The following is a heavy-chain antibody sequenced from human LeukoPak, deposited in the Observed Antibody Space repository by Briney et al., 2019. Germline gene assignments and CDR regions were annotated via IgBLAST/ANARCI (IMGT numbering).Heavy chain of an antibody. J-gene: IGHJ4*02. CDR1: GGTFSSYA. D-gene: IGHD2-2*01. CDR2: ISTYNGNT. Sequence: ASVKVSCKASGGTFSSYAISWVRQAPGQGLEWMGGISTYNGNTFYAQKFEGRVSMTTDTSTNTVYMDLRSLRSDDTAVYYCARDLEHCRNIICSNSAYWGQGTLVTVSS. CDR3: ARDLEHCRNIICSNSAY. V-gene: IGHV1-18*01.